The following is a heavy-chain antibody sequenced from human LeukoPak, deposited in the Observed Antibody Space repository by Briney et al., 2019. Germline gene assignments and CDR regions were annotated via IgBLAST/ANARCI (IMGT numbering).Heavy chain of an antibody. CDR1: GFTFSSYA. Sequence: PGGSLRLSCAASGFTFSSYAMSWVRQAPGKGLEWVSYISSSSSTIYYADSVKGRFTISRDNAKNSLYLQMNSLRAEDTAVYYCARELWDIVLMVYAMGVFDYWGQGTLVTVSS. CDR3: ARELWDIVLMVYAMGVFDY. V-gene: IGHV3-48*01. J-gene: IGHJ4*02. D-gene: IGHD2-8*01. CDR2: ISSSSSTI.